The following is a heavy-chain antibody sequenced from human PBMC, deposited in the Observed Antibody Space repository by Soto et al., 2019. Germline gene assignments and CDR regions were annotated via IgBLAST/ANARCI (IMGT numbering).Heavy chain of an antibody. D-gene: IGHD5-12*01. J-gene: IGHJ5*02. CDR3: AKLRGLGGYATP. CDR2: IYYSGNT. V-gene: IGHV4-39*01. Sequence: SETLSLTCTVSGDSMSSSRSYWGWIRQPPGKGLEYIGSIYYSGNTYYNSSLESRVTISVDTSKNQFSLKLSSVTAADTAVYYCAKLRGLGGYATPWGQGTLVTVSS. CDR1: GDSMSSSRSY.